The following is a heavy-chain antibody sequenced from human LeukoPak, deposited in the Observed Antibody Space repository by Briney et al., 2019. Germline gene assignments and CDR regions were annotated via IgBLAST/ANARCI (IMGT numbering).Heavy chain of an antibody. CDR1: GDSITIRDC. J-gene: IGHJ4*02. D-gene: IGHD1-26*01. Sequence: SETLSLTCAVYGDSITIRDCWSWVRQPPEKGLEWIGEICLDGRIHYNPSLKSRITISMDRSKAQFSLRLISVAAADTATYFCASQGGVRSDYWGQGILVSVSS. CDR3: ASQGGVRSDY. CDR2: ICLDGRI. V-gene: IGHV4/OR15-8*02.